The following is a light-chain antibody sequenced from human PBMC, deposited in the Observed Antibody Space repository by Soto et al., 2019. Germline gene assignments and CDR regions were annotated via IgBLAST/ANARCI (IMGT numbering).Light chain of an antibody. CDR2: DAS. J-gene: IGKJ1*01. V-gene: IGKV1-5*01. Sequence: DIQMTQSPSTLSASVGDRVTITCRASQSISSWLAWYQQKPGRAPKLLIYDASTLESGVPSRFSGSGSGTEFTLTISRLQPDDFATYYCQQYNTSPWTFGQGIKVDI. CDR1: QSISSW. CDR3: QQYNTSPWT.